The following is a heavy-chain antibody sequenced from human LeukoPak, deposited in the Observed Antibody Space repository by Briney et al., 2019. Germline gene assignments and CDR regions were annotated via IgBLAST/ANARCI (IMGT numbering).Heavy chain of an antibody. CDR3: ARGGYSTIYYFDY. J-gene: IGHJ4*02. CDR1: GFTFSSYS. V-gene: IGHV3-21*01. CDR2: ISSSSSYI. Sequence: GGSLRLSCAASGFTFSSYSMNWVRQAPGKGLEWVSSISSSSSYIYYADSVKGRFTISRDNAKNSLYLQTNSLRAEDTAVYYCARGGYSTIYYFDYWGQGTLVTVSS. D-gene: IGHD3-22*01.